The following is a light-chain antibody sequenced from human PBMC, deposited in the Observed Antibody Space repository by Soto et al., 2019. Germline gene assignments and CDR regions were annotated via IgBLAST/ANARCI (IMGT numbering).Light chain of an antibody. Sequence: LSQRASAAGCVGHSGSISCTGTRSDVGGYNYVSWYQQHPGKAPKLMIYEVSERPSGVPDRFSGSKSGNTASLTVSGLQADDEADYYCSSYSGTNYHYVFGTGTKVTVL. CDR3: SSYSGTNYHYV. CDR2: EVS. V-gene: IGLV2-8*01. CDR1: RSDVGGYNY. J-gene: IGLJ1*01.